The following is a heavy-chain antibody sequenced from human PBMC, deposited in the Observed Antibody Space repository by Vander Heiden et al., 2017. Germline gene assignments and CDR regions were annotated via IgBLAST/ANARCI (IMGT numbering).Heavy chain of an antibody. J-gene: IGHJ1*01. V-gene: IGHV3-72*01. CDR2: IRNKAASHTT. D-gene: IGHD3-22*01. Sequence: EVQLVESGGGLVQPGGSLRLSCVGSGFAFGDHYMDWVRQAPGKGLEWVGRIRNKAASHTTAYAASGEGRFAISRDDSKNSLYLQLNSLKTEDTAMYYCATSPSSGYNWGQGTQVTVSS. CDR3: ATSPSSGYN. CDR1: GFAFGDHY.